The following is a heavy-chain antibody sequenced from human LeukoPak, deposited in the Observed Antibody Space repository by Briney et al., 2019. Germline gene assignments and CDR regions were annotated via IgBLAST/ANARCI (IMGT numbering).Heavy chain of an antibody. Sequence: PGGSLRLSCAASGFTFSSYSMNWVRQAPGKGLEWVSSISSSSSYIYYADSVKGRFTISRDNAKNSLYLQMNSLRAEDTAVYHCARGDSSGYYSYGMDVWGQGTTVTVSS. D-gene: IGHD3-22*01. V-gene: IGHV3-21*01. CDR1: GFTFSSYS. CDR3: ARGDSSGYYSYGMDV. CDR2: ISSSSSYI. J-gene: IGHJ6*02.